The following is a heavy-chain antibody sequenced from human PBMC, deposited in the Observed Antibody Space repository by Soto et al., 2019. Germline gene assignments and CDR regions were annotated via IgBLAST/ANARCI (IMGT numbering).Heavy chain of an antibody. D-gene: IGHD5-18*01. V-gene: IGHV3-48*02. CDR1: GFTFSSYS. Sequence: GGSLRLSCAASGFTFSSYSMNWVRQAPGKGLEWVSYISSSSSTIYYADSVKGRFTISRDNAENSLYLQMNSLRDEDTAVYYCARDGFRDTGADAFDIWGQGTMVTVSS. CDR2: ISSSSSTI. J-gene: IGHJ3*02. CDR3: ARDGFRDTGADAFDI.